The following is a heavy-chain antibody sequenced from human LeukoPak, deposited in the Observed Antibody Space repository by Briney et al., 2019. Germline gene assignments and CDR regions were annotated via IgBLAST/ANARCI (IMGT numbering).Heavy chain of an antibody. J-gene: IGHJ4*02. V-gene: IGHV3-30*03. CDR3: ARDAEYYDFWSGYYGY. D-gene: IGHD3-3*01. CDR1: GFTFSSYG. Sequence: PGGSLRLSCAASGFTFSSYGMHWVRQAPGKGLEWVAVISYDGSNKYYADSVKGRFTISRDNSKNTLYLQMNSLRAEDTAVHYCARDAEYYDFWSGYYGYWGQGTLVTVSS. CDR2: ISYDGSNK.